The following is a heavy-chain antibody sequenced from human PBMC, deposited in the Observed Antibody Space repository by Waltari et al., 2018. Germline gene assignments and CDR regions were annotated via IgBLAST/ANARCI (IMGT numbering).Heavy chain of an antibody. J-gene: IGHJ4*02. V-gene: IGHV3-21*01. CDR2: ISSSSSYI. Sequence: EVQLVESGGGLVKPGGSLRLSCAASGFTFSSYSMNWVRQAPGKGLEWVSSISSSSSYIYYADSVKGRFTISRDNAKNSLYLQMNSLRAEYTAVYYCARAGELYFDYWGQGTLVTVSS. CDR1: GFTFSSYS. CDR3: ARAGELYFDY. D-gene: IGHD1-26*01.